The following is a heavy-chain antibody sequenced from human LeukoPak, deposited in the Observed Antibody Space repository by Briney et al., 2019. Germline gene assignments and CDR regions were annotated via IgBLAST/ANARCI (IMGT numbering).Heavy chain of an antibody. D-gene: IGHD6-13*01. J-gene: IGHJ4*02. V-gene: IGHV4-34*01. CDR3: ATTGYSSSWTRRPPYYFDY. CDR1: GGSFSGYY. CDR2: INHSGST. Sequence: SETQSLTCAVYGGSFSGYYWSWIRQPPGKGLEWIGEINHSGSTNYNPSLKSRVTISVDTSKNQFSLKLSSVTAADTAVYYCATTGYSSSWTRRPPYYFDYWGQGTLVTVSS.